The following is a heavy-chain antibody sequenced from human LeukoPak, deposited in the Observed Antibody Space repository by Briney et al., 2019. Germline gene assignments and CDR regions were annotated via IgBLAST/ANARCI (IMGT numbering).Heavy chain of an antibody. CDR1: GGSISSYY. D-gene: IGHD6-19*01. CDR2: IYYSGST. J-gene: IGHJ4*02. V-gene: IGHV4-59*01. CDR3: ARGEYSSGWYSTHFDY. Sequence: SETLSLTCTVSGGSISSYYWSWIRQPPGKGLEWIGYIYYSGSTNYNPSLKSRVTISVDTSKNQFSLKLSSVTAADTAVYYCARGEYSSGWYSTHFDYRGQGTLVTVSS.